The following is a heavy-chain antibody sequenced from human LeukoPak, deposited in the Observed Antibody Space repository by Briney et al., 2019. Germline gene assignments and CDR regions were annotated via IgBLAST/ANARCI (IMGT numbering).Heavy chain of an antibody. CDR2: IWYDGSNK. D-gene: IGHD3-22*01. V-gene: IGHV3-33*01. CDR1: GFTFSSYG. CDR3: ARDYYSSGSYGMDV. J-gene: IGHJ6*02. Sequence: GGSLRLSCAASGFTFSSYGVHWVRQAPGKGLEWVAVIWYDGSNKYYADSVKGRFTISRDNSKNTLYLQMNSLRAEDTAVYYCARDYYSSGSYGMDVWGQGTTVTVSS.